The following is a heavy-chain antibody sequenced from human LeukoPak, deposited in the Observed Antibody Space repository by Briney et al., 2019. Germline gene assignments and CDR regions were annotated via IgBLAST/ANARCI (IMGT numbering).Heavy chain of an antibody. D-gene: IGHD5-24*01. V-gene: IGHV3-7*01. CDR2: IKQDGSEK. CDR1: GFTFSNYA. CDR3: VKVDA. J-gene: IGHJ5*02. Sequence: GGSLRLSCAASGFTFSNYAMNWVRQAPGKGLEWVANIKQDGSEKYYVDSVKGRFTISRDNAKNSLCLQMNSLRAEDTAVYYCVKVDAWGQGTLVTVSS.